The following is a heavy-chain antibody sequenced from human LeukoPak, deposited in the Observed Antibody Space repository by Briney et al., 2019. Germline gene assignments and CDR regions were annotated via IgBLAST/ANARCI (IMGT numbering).Heavy chain of an antibody. D-gene: IGHD5-12*01. CDR3: AREYSGYDYYFDY. CDR1: GGSISSGGYS. J-gene: IGHJ4*02. V-gene: IGHV4-30-2*01. CDR2: IYHSGST. Sequence: PSETLSLTCAVSGGSISSGGYSWSWIRQPPGKGLEWIGYIYHSGSTYYNPSLKSRVTISVDRSKNQFSLKLSSVTAADTAVYYCAREYSGYDYYFDYWGQGTLVTVSS.